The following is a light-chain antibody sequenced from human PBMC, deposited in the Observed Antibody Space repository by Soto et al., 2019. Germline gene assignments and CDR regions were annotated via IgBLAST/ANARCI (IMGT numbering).Light chain of an antibody. V-gene: IGLV2-14*01. CDR1: CSDVGGYNY. CDR2: EVS. Sequence: QSVLTQPDSVSGSPGQSITISCTGTCSDVGGYNYVSWYQQHPGNAPKLMIFEVSNRPSGVSNRFSGSKSGNTASLTISGLQAADEADYYCSSYTSTSTLVVFGTGTKLTVL. J-gene: IGLJ2*01. CDR3: SSYTSTSTLVV.